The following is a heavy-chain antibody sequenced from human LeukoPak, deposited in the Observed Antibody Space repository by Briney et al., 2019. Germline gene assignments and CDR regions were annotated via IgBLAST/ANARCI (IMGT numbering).Heavy chain of an antibody. V-gene: IGHV3-15*01. CDR1: GFTFSNAW. CDR3: TTVSYYGPGGMDV. D-gene: IGHD1-26*01. J-gene: IGHJ6*04. CDR2: IKNKTDGGTT. Sequence: GGSLRLSCAASGFTFSNAWMSWVRQAPGKGLEWVGRIKNKTDGGTTDYAAPVKGRFTISRDDSKNTLYLQMNSLKTEDTAVYYCTTVSYYGPGGMDVWGKGTTVTVSS.